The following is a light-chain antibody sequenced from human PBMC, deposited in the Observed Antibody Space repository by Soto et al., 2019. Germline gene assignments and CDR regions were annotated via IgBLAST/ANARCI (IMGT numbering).Light chain of an antibody. CDR3: GSYSTTTYLGV. J-gene: IGLJ7*01. CDR2: DVT. CDR1: SSDVGAYDL. Sequence: QSALTQPASVSGSPGQSITISCTGTSSDVGAYDLVSWYQHHPGKVPKLIIYDVTDRPPGVSDRFSGSKSGNTASLTISGLQPDDESLYYCGSYSTTTYLGVFGGGTQLTVL. V-gene: IGLV2-14*02.